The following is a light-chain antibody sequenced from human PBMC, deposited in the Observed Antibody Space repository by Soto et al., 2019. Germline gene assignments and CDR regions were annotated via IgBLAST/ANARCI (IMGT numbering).Light chain of an antibody. V-gene: IGKV3-11*01. Sequence: EIVLTQSPVTLSLSPGERATLSCRASQSVSGYVAWYQQKPGQAPRLLIYDASSRANGIPARFTGSGSGTDFTLTISRLEPEDFAVYYCQHYVTSLTTFGQGTKVDIK. CDR2: DAS. CDR1: QSVSGY. J-gene: IGKJ1*01. CDR3: QHYVTSLTT.